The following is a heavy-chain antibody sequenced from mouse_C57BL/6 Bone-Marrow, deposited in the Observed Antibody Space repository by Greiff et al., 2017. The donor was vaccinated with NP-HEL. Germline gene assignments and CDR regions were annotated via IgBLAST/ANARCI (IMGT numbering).Heavy chain of an antibody. Sequence: QVQLQQPGAELVKPGASVKLSCKASGYTFTSYWMHWVKQRPGQGLEWIGMIHPNSGSTNYNKKFKSKATLTVDKSSSTAYMQLSSLTSEDSAVYYCARDYYGSRDYWGQGTTLTVSS. V-gene: IGHV1-64*01. CDR1: GYTFTSYW. CDR3: ARDYYGSRDY. CDR2: IHPNSGST. D-gene: IGHD1-1*01. J-gene: IGHJ2*01.